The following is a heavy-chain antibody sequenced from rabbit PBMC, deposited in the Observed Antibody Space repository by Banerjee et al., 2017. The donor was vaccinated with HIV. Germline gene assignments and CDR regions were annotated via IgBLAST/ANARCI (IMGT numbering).Heavy chain of an antibody. Sequence: QEQLVESGGGLVTLGGSLKLSCKGSGIDFSNYGISWVRQAPGKGLEWIAYTYPDHNNTDYASWVNGRFTISKTSSTTVTLQMTSLTAADTATYFCARVEWVEYHFKLWGQGTLVTVS. CDR1: GIDFSNYG. V-gene: IGHV1S45*01. CDR3: ARVEWVEYHFKL. J-gene: IGHJ4*01. CDR2: TYPDHNNT. D-gene: IGHD4-1*01.